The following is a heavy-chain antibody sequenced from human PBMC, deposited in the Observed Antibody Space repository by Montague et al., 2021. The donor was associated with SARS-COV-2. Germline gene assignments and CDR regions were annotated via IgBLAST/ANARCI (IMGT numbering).Heavy chain of an antibody. V-gene: IGHV4-30-2*01. CDR2: IYHSGST. CDR3: ARGSMVRGGKVYYGVDV. Sequence: TLSLTCAVSGGSISSGGYSWNWIRQPPGKGLEWIGYIYHSGSTYYXXXLKSRVTISLDSSKSQFSLNLTSVTAADTAVYYCARGSMVRGGKVYYGVDVWGQGTTVTVSS. CDR1: GGSISSGGYS. D-gene: IGHD3-10*01. J-gene: IGHJ6*02.